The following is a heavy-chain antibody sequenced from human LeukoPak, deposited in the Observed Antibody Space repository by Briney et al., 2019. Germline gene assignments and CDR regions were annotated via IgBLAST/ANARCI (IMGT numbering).Heavy chain of an antibody. CDR1: VFTVSSYW. J-gene: IGHJ6*02. CDR2: IKQDGSEK. D-gene: IGHD2-2*01. Sequence: GGSLRLSCAASVFTVSSYWMSWVRQAPGKGLEWVANIKQDGSEKYYVDSVKGRFTISRDNAKNSLYLQMNSLRAEDTAVYYCARHWYCSSTSCYRYYGMDVWGQGTTVTVSS. CDR3: ARHWYCSSTSCYRYYGMDV. V-gene: IGHV3-7*01.